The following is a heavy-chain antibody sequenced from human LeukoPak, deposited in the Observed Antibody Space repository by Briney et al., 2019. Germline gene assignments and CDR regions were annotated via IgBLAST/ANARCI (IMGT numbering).Heavy chain of an antibody. Sequence: GGSLRLSCVVSGLTFSICEMNWVRQAPGKGLEWVSYIHRGGTYIFYADSVKGRFTISRDNAKNSLYLQMNSLRADDTAVYYCERERGQVDYWGQGTLVNVSS. CDR3: ERERGQVDY. D-gene: IGHD3/OR15-3a*01. V-gene: IGHV3-48*03. J-gene: IGHJ4*02. CDR1: GLTFSICE. CDR2: IHRGGTYI.